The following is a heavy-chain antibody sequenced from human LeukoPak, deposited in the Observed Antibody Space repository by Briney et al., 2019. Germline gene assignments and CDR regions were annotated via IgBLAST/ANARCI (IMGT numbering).Heavy chain of an antibody. CDR3: TREHQSLMRMYGDDYYYYLDV. CDR1: GFTFRRYG. D-gene: IGHD4-17*01. V-gene: IGHV3-33*01. Sequence: GRSLRLSCAASGFTFRRYGMHWVRQAPGKGLEWVAVIWYDGSNKYYADSVKGRFTISRDNSKNTLNMQMNRLRDEDTAVYYCTREHQSLMRMYGDDYYYYLDVWLKGTTVTVSS. CDR2: IWYDGSNK. J-gene: IGHJ6*03.